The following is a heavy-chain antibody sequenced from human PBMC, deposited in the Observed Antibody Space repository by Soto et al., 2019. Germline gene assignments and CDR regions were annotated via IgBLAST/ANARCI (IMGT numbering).Heavy chain of an antibody. CDR1: GFTFSSYA. CDR2: ISGSGGST. V-gene: IGHV3-23*01. D-gene: IGHD6-19*01. Sequence: EVQLLESGGGLVQPGGSLRLSCAASGFTFSSYAMSWVRQAPGKWLEWVSAISGSGGSTYYADSVKGRFTISRDNSKNTLYLQMNSLRAEDTAVYYCAKCMWLVFGLTELRNWGQGTLVTVSS. CDR3: AKCMWLVFGLTELRN. J-gene: IGHJ4*02.